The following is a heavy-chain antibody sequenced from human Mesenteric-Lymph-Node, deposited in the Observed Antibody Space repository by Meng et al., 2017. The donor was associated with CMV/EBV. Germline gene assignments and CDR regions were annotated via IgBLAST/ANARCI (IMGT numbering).Heavy chain of an antibody. CDR1: GFTFSKYW. J-gene: IGHJ4*02. Sequence: GESLKISCAASGFTFSKYWMHWVRQAPGKGLVWVSRIESDGSSTSYADPVKGRFTISRDNAKNTLFLQMNSLRAKDTAMYYCARDYYDSSGYRVDYWGQGTLVTVSS. D-gene: IGHD3-22*01. CDR2: IESDGSST. CDR3: ARDYYDSSGYRVDY. V-gene: IGHV3-74*01.